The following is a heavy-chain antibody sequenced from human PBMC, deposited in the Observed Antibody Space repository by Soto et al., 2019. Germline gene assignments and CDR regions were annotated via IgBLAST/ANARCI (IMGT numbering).Heavy chain of an antibody. CDR3: AHGDLNYGSGSYKNNWFDP. J-gene: IGHJ5*02. CDR2: IYWDDDK. V-gene: IGHV2-5*02. D-gene: IGHD3-10*01. CDR1: GFSLSTSGVG. Sequence: QITLKESGPTLVKPTQTLTLTCTFSGFSLSTSGVGVGWIRQPPGKALEWLALIYWDDDKRYSPSLKSRLTIATDTSKNRVVLTLTNMDPVDTATYSCAHGDLNYGSGSYKNNWFDPWGQGTLVTVSS.